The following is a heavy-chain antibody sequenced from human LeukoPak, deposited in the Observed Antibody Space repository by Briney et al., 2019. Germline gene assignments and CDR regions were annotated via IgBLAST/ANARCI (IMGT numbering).Heavy chain of an antibody. J-gene: IGHJ4*02. CDR2: INSDGSST. CDR3: ARDSSSWYWGRYYFDY. D-gene: IGHD6-13*01. CDR1: GFTFSSYW. Sequence: PGGSLRLSCAASGFTFSSYWMHWVRQAPGKGLVWVSRINSDGSSTSYADSVKGRFTISRDNAKNTLYLQMNSLRAEDTAVYYCARDSSSWYWGRYYFDYWGQGTLVTVSS. V-gene: IGHV3-74*01.